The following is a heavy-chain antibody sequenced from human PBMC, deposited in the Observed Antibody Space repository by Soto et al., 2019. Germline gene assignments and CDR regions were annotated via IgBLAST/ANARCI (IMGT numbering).Heavy chain of an antibody. CDR3: ARDATLRH. CDR1: GDSRDSFY. J-gene: IGHJ4*01. CDR2: IYYTGST. V-gene: IGHV4-59*01. D-gene: IGHD2-15*01. Sequence: SETLSLTCTVSGDSRDSFYWNWIRQPPGKGLEWIGNIYYTGSTNYTPSLESRVSISIDTSKNQFSLQVSSVTAADTAIYYCARDATLRHWGHGTLVTVSS.